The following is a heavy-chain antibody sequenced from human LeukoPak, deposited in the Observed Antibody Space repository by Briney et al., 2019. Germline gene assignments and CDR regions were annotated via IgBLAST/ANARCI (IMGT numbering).Heavy chain of an antibody. V-gene: IGHV3-7*01. CDR1: GFTFSSYW. CDR3: ARGYTGYTYYYYYGMDV. D-gene: IGHD5-18*01. Sequence: TGGSLRLSCAASGFTFSSYWMSWVRQAPGKGLEWVANIKQDGSEKYYVDSVKGRFTISRDNAKNSLYLQMNSLRAEDTAVYYCARGYTGYTYYYYYGMDVWGQGTTVTVSS. J-gene: IGHJ6*02. CDR2: IKQDGSEK.